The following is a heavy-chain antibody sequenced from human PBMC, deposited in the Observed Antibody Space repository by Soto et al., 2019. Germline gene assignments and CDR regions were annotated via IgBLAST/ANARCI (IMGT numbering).Heavy chain of an antibody. CDR1: GFTFSGYA. CDR2: ISYDGSNK. V-gene: IGHV3-30-3*01. D-gene: IGHD3-3*01. J-gene: IGHJ6*02. Sequence: VELVESGGGVVQPGRSLRLSCAASGFTFSGYALHWVRQTPGKGLEWMAVISYDGSNKYYAGSVEGRFTISRDNSKNTLFLQMNSLRTEDTAIYFCAREEPAGFGVMTASHYYGMDVWGQGTTVTVSS. CDR3: AREEPAGFGVMTASHYYGMDV.